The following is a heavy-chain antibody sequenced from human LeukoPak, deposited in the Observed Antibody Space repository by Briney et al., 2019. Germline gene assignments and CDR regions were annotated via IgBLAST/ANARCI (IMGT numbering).Heavy chain of an antibody. CDR3: ARRVAVAGEYYFDY. J-gene: IGHJ4*02. V-gene: IGHV3-33*01. Sequence: GSLRLSCAASGFTFSSYGMHWVRQAPGKGLGWVAVIWYDGSNKYYADSVKGRFTISRDNSKNTLYLQMNSLRAEDTAVYYCARRVAVAGEYYFDYWGQGTLVTVSS. CDR2: IWYDGSNK. CDR1: GFTFSSYG. D-gene: IGHD6-19*01.